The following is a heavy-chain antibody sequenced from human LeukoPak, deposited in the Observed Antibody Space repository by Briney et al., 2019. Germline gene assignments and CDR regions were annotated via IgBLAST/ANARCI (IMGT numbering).Heavy chain of an antibody. CDR2: IRYDGSNK. CDR3: AKEGWNVRGCFDY. CDR1: GFTFSSYG. V-gene: IGHV3-30*02. D-gene: IGHD1-1*01. Sequence: PGGSLRLSCAASGFTFSSYGMHWVRQAPGKGLEWVAFIRYDGSNKYYADSVKGRFTISRDNSKNTLYLQMNSLRAEDTAVYYCAKEGWNVRGCFDYWGQGTLVTVSS. J-gene: IGHJ4*02.